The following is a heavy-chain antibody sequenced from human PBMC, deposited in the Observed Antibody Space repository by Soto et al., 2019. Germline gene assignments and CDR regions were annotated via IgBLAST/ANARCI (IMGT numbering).Heavy chain of an antibody. V-gene: IGHV3-23*01. CDR1: GFTFSSYA. Sequence: EVQLLESGENLVQPGGSLRLSCAASGFTFSSYAMNWVRQPPGKGLEWVSTISGSGGGAYYADSVKGRFTISRDNSKNTLYLQMNSLRAEDTAIYYGAKEGASSWYFFDYWGQGTLVTVSS. CDR3: AKEGASSWYFFDY. CDR2: ISGSGGGA. J-gene: IGHJ4*02. D-gene: IGHD6-13*01.